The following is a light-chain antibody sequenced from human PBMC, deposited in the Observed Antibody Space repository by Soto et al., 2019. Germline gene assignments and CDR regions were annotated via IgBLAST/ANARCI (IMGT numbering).Light chain of an antibody. CDR1: TGAVTSDYY. J-gene: IGLJ2*01. V-gene: IGLV7-43*01. CDR2: RTS. Sequence: QAVVTQEPSLTVSPGGTVTLTCALTTGAVTSDYYPNWFQRKPGQALRTLIYRTSNKHSWTPARFPGSLLGGKAALTLSGVQPEDEADYYCVLLYGGAWVFGGGTKLTVL. CDR3: VLLYGGAWV.